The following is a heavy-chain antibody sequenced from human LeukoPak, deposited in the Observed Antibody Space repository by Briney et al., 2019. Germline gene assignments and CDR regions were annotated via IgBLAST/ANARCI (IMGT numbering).Heavy chain of an antibody. CDR1: GYRFTSYW. V-gene: IGHV5-51*01. D-gene: IGHD5-12*01. CDR2: IYPGDSDT. CDR3: ARQREYSGYDIRGKDYYYYYGMDV. J-gene: IGHJ6*04. Sequence: GESLKISCKGSGYRFTSYWIGWVRQMPGKGLEWMGIIYPGDSDTRYSPSFQGQVTISADKSISTAYLQWSSLKASDTAMYYCARQREYSGYDIRGKDYYYYYGMDVWGKGTTVTVSS.